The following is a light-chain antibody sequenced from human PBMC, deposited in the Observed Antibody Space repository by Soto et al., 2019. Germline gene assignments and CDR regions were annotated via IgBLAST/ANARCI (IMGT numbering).Light chain of an antibody. CDR1: QSLAYIDGNTY. CDR2: QVS. V-gene: IGKV2-30*01. CDR3: MQGTHLPPYT. Sequence: DVVMTQSPLSLPVTLGQPASISCRSSQSLAYIDGNTYLNWFHQRPGQSPRRLIYQVSNRDSGVPDRCSGSRSGTDFTLKISRVEADDVGVYYCMQGTHLPPYTFGQGTKLEIK. J-gene: IGKJ2*01.